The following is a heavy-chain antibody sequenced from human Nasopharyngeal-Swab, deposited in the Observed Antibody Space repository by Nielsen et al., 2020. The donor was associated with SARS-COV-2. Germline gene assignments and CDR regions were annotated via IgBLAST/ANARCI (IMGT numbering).Heavy chain of an antibody. V-gene: IGHV3-48*03. CDR2: ISSSGSTI. Sequence: GESLKIYCAASGLTVSSYEMNWVRQAAGKGLEGVSYISSSGSTIYYADSVKGRFTISRDNAKNSLYLQMNSLRAEDTAVYYCARDTGYCSGGSCYLSHFDYWGQGTLVTVSS. CDR3: ARDTGYCSGGSCYLSHFDY. J-gene: IGHJ4*02. D-gene: IGHD2-15*01. CDR1: GLTVSSYE.